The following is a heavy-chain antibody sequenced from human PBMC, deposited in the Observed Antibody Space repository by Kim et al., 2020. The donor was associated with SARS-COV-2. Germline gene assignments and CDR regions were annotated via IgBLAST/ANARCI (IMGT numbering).Heavy chain of an antibody. V-gene: IGHV3-7*01. J-gene: IGHJ4*02. D-gene: IGHD3-22*01. CDR3: ARERNYYDSSGPIRN. Sequence: DSVKGRFTISRDNAKNSLYLQMNSLRAEDTAVYYCARERNYYDSSGPIRNWGQGTLVTVSS.